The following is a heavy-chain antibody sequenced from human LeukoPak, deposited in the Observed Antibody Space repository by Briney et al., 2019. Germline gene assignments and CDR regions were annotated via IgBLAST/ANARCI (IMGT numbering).Heavy chain of an antibody. D-gene: IGHD3-10*01. Sequence: PGGSLRLSCAASGFTFDNYAMNWARQAPGKGLEWVSYIRGGGGVTRYSDSVKDRFTISRDNSKNTLYLQMNSLRAEDTAIYYCAKCSASYYNDAFDIWGRGTMVTVSS. J-gene: IGHJ3*02. CDR1: GFTFDNYA. CDR3: AKCSASYYNDAFDI. V-gene: IGHV3-23*01. CDR2: IRGGGGVT.